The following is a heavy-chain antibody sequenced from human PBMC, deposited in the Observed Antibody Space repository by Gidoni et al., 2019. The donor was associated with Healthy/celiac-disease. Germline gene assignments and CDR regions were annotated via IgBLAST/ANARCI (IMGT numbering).Heavy chain of an antibody. CDR3: ARDPRALYYFDY. CDR2: ISYDGSNK. V-gene: IGHV3-30*04. Sequence: QVQLVESGGGVVQPGRSLRLSCAASAFTFSSYAMHWVRQAPGKGLEWVAVISYDGSNKYYADSVKGRFTISRDNSKNTLYLQMNSLRAEDTAVYYCARDPRALYYFDYWGQGTLVTVSS. J-gene: IGHJ4*02. D-gene: IGHD3-16*01. CDR1: AFTFSSYA.